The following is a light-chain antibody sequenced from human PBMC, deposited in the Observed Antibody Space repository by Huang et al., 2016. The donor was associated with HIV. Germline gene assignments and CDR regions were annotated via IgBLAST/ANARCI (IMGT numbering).Light chain of an antibody. Sequence: VMTQSPATLSVSPGERATLSCRASESILRNLAWYQQRPGHPPSLLIYGASVRLPGIPDRFLGSGSGTEFSLTISSLQSEDFAVYYGQQYNKWPPYTYGQGTKLEIK. CDR1: ESILRN. CDR3: QQYNKWPPYT. CDR2: GAS. V-gene: IGKV3-15*01. J-gene: IGKJ2*01.